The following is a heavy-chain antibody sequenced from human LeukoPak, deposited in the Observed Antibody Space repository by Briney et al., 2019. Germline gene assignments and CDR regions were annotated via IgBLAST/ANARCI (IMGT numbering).Heavy chain of an antibody. J-gene: IGHJ4*02. CDR1: GGSISSSSYY. Sequence: SETLSLTCTVSGGSISSSSYYWGWIRQPPGKGLEWIGSIYYSGSTYYNPSLKSRVTISVDTSKNQFSLKLSSVTAEDTAVYYCARGRLELRLLYFDYWGQGTLVTVSS. V-gene: IGHV4-39*07. D-gene: IGHD1-7*01. CDR3: ARGRLELRLLYFDY. CDR2: IYYSGST.